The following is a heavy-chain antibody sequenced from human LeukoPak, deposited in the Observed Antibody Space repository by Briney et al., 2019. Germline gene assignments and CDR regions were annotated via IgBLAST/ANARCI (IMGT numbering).Heavy chain of an antibody. V-gene: IGHV3-11*04. D-gene: IGHD1-26*01. CDR2: ISSSGSTI. J-gene: IGHJ4*02. CDR3: ARVLLYSGNYYALDY. CDR1: GFTFSDYY. Sequence: GGSLRLSCAASGFTFSDYYMSWIRQAPGKGLEWVSYISSSGSTIYYADSVKGRFTISRDNAKNSLYLQMNSLRAEDTAVYYCARVLLYSGNYYALDYWGQGTLVTVSS.